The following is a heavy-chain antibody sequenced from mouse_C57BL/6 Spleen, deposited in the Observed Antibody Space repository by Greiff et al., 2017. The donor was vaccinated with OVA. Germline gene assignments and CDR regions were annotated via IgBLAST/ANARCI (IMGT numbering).Heavy chain of an antibody. V-gene: IGHV2-2*01. J-gene: IGHJ1*03. CDR2: IWSGGST. CDR3: ARKKGNPHWYFDD. Sequence: QVQLMESGPGLVQPSQSLSITCTVSGFSLTSYGVHWVRQSPGKGLEWLGVIWSGGSTDYNAACISRLSISKDNSKSQVFFKMNRLQADDTAIYYCARKKGNPHWYFDDWGTGTTVTVSS. CDR1: GFSLTSYG.